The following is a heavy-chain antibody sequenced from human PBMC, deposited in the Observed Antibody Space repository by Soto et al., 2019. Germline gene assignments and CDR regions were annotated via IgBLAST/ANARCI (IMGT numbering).Heavy chain of an antibody. V-gene: IGHV1-69*13. J-gene: IGHJ5*02. CDR1: GGTFSSYA. CDR2: IIPIFGTA. Sequence: SVKVSCKASGGTFSSYAISWVRQAPGQGLEWMGGIIPIFGTANYAQKFQGRVTITADESTSTAYMELSSLRSEDTAVYYCATWPRVEWQNTLGFDPWGQGTLVTVSS. D-gene: IGHD3-3*01. CDR3: ATWPRVEWQNTLGFDP.